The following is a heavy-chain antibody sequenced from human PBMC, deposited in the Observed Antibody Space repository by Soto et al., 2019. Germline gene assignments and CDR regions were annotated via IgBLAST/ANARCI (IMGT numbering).Heavy chain of an antibody. D-gene: IGHD2-2*01. CDR3: AGASTVPRNLDY. V-gene: IGHV3-7*05. CDR2: IKEDGSEI. Sequence: GGSLRLSCAASGFTFSSCWMSWVRQAPGKGLKWVANIKEDGSEIHYVDSVKGRFTISRDNAKNCLYLQMSSLRVEDTAVYNCAGASTVPRNLDYWGQRTWVTVSS. CDR1: GFTFSSCW. J-gene: IGHJ4*02.